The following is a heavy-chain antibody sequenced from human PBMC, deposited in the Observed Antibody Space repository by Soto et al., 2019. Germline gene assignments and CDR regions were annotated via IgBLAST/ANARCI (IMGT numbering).Heavy chain of an antibody. CDR1: GGTFSDYY. V-gene: IGHV4-34*01. J-gene: IGHJ6*02. CDR2: INHSGST. D-gene: IGHD3-22*01. Sequence: SETLSLTCAVYGGTFSDYYMSWIRQPPGRXLEWIGEINHSGSTNYNPSVKSRVSISVDTSKHQFYMKLSSVTAADTDVYYCARGGHRDYYDSSGYYPSWDYGMDVWGQGTTVTVYS. CDR3: ARGGHRDYYDSSGYYPSWDYGMDV.